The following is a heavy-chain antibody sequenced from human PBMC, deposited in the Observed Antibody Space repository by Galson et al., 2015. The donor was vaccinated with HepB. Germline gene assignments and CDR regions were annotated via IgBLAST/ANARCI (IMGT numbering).Heavy chain of an antibody. Sequence: SLRLSCAASGFNFGNYWMHWVRQSPGMGLVWVSRVSSDGSTTTYADSVKGRFTISRDNAKNTQYLQMNSLRDEDTAVYYYVRGGEYCSGGSCPPDDTFDIWGQGTMVTVSS. V-gene: IGHV3-74*01. CDR2: VSSDGSTT. CDR3: VRGGEYCSGGSCPPDDTFDI. CDR1: GFNFGNYW. D-gene: IGHD2-15*01. J-gene: IGHJ3*02.